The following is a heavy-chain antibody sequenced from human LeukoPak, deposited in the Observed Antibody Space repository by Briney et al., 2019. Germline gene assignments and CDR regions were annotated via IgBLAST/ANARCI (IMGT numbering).Heavy chain of an antibody. D-gene: IGHD2-15*01. V-gene: IGHV1-2*02. CDR3: ARDKRVVGYCSGGSCRTFDP. Sequence: ASVKVSCKASGYTFTGYYMHWVRQAPGEGLEWMGWINPNSGGTNYAQKFQGRVTITRDTSLSTAYMALRRLRSHDTAVSYCARDKRVVGYCSGGSCRTFDPWGQGTLVTVSS. CDR2: INPNSGGT. J-gene: IGHJ5*02. CDR1: GYTFTGYY.